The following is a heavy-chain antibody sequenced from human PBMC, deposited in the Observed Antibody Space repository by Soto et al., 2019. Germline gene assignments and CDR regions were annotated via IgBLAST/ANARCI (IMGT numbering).Heavy chain of an antibody. V-gene: IGHV1-69*06. CDR3: ARGGALSTSWYWRDGLES. CDR1: GYSFSSHA. J-gene: IGHJ4*02. D-gene: IGHD6-13*01. CDR2: IIPVFGTP. Sequence: GASVKVSCKASGYSFSSHAITWVRQAPGQGLEWMGGIIPVFGTPSYAQKFQGRVTISADKSTNTAYLELRSLRSEDTAVYYCARGGALSTSWYWRDGLESWGQGTQVTVSP.